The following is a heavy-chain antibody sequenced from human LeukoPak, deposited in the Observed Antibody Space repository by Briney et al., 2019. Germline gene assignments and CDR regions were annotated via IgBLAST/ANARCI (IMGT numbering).Heavy chain of an antibody. CDR1: GSTFSNYA. Sequence: GGSLRLSCAASGSTFSNYARTWVRQVPGKGLEWVSIISGSGGSTYYADSVKGRFTISRANPKNTLYLQMNTLRAEDTAVYYCAKNRGDITSSRVGCDYWGQGALVTVSS. V-gene: IGHV3-23*01. D-gene: IGHD2-15*01. CDR3: AKNRGDITSSRVGCDY. CDR2: ISGSGGST. J-gene: IGHJ4*02.